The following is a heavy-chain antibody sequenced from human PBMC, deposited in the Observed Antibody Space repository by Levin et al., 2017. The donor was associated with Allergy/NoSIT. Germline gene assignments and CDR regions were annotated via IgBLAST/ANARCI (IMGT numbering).Heavy chain of an antibody. J-gene: IGHJ4*02. CDR3: AKGTVGHCSGGSCYPFDC. V-gene: IGHV3-23*01. D-gene: IGHD2-15*01. CDR2: ISGSGGST. Sequence: PSETLSLTCAASGFTFSSYAMSWVRQAPGTGLEWVSAISGSGGSTYYADSVKGRFTISRDNSKNTLYLQMNSLRAEDTAVYYCAKGTVGHCSGGSCYPFDCWGQGTLVTVSS. CDR1: GFTFSSYA.